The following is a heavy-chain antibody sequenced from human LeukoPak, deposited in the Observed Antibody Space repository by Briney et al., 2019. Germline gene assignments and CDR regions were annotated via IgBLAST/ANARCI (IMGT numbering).Heavy chain of an antibody. J-gene: IGHJ4*02. V-gene: IGHV4-30-2*01. CDR1: GGSISSGGYS. CDR2: IYHSGST. D-gene: IGHD3-22*01. CDR3: ARGITMITWDVDYFDY. Sequence: PSQTLSLTCAVSGGSISSGGYSWSWLRQPPGKGLEWIGYIYHSGSTYYNPSLKSRVTISVDRSKNQFSLKLSSVTAADTAVYYCARGITMITWDVDYFDYWGQGTLVTVSS.